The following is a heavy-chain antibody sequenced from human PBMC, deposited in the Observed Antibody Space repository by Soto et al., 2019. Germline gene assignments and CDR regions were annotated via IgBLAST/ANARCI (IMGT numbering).Heavy chain of an antibody. CDR3: ARDNGSSGYPSNWFDP. D-gene: IGHD3-22*01. V-gene: IGHV1-46*01. J-gene: IGHJ5*02. CDR2: INPSGGST. CDR1: GYTFTSYY. Sequence: ASVKVSCKASGYTFTSYYMHWVRQAPGQGLEWMGIINPSGGSTSYAQKFQGRVTMTRDTSTSTVYMELSSLGSEGTAVYYCARDNGSSGYPSNWFDPWGQGTLVTVSS.